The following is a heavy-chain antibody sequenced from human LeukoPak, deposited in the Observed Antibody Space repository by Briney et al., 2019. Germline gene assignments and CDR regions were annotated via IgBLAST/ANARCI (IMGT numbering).Heavy chain of an antibody. D-gene: IGHD2-8*01. CDR3: ARDGLYCTNGVCSSDS. Sequence: ASVKVSCKASGYTFTRHYMNWVGQARGQGLEWMGKINPSSGGTGYAQKFQGRVTMTRDTSTSTVYMELTSLRSEDTAVYYCARDGLYCTNGVCSSDSWGQGTLVTVSS. CDR1: GYTFTRHY. J-gene: IGHJ3*02. CDR2: INPSSGGT. V-gene: IGHV1-46*01.